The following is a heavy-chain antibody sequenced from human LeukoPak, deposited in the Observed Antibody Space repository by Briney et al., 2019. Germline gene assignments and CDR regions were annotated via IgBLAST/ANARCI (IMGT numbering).Heavy chain of an antibody. V-gene: IGHV1-46*01. D-gene: IGHD1-26*01. J-gene: IGHJ5*02. CDR2: INPSGSST. CDR3: ARDNSVGDVAWWFDP. CDR1: GYTFTSYD. Sequence: ASVKVSCKASGYTFTSYDINWVRQAPGQGLEWLGLINPSGSSTLYAQKFQGRVTMTRDMSTTTDYMELSSLRSEDTAVYYCARDNSVGDVAWWFDPWGQGTLVTVSS.